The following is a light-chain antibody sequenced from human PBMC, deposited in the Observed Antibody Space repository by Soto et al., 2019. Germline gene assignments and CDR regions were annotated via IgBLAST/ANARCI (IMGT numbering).Light chain of an antibody. J-gene: IGKJ1*01. V-gene: IGKV4-1*01. CDR2: WAS. Sequence: DIVMTQSPDSLGVSLGGRATINCKSSQSVFYSSNNKNFLAWYQQKPRQPPKLLIYWASTRESGVPDRFSGSGSGTNFTLTISSLQAEDVALYYCQQYYSTPWTFGQGTKVEIK. CDR1: QSVFYSSNNKNF. CDR3: QQYYSTPWT.